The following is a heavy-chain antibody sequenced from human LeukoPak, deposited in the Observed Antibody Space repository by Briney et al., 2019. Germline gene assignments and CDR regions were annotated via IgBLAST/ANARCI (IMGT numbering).Heavy chain of an antibody. J-gene: IGHJ4*02. Sequence: GGSLRLSCAASGFTFSSYAMHWVRQAPGKGLEWVAVISYDGSSEDYADSVKGRFSISRDNSKNTLYLHMNNLRAEDTAVYYCARSRCSDGVCYGLGNWGQGNLVTVSS. D-gene: IGHD2-15*01. CDR2: ISYDGSSE. CDR1: GFTFSSYA. CDR3: ARSRCSDGVCYGLGN. V-gene: IGHV3-30*04.